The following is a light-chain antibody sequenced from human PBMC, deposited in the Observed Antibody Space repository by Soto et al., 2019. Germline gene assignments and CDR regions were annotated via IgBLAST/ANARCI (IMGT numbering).Light chain of an antibody. V-gene: IGLV2-8*01. CDR2: EVS. Sequence: SALTQPPSASGSPGQSVTISCTGTSSDVGAYNYVSWYQQHPGKAPKLMIYEVSKRPSGVPDRFSGSKSGSTASLTVSGLQAEDEADYYCSSYAGNTIFVLFGGGTKLTVL. CDR3: SSYAGNTIFVL. CDR1: SSDVGAYNY. J-gene: IGLJ2*01.